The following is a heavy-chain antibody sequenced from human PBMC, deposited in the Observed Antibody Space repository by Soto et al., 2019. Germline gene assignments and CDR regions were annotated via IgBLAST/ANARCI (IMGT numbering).Heavy chain of an antibody. D-gene: IGHD1-20*01. Sequence: XGPTLVNPTESLTLTCTFSGFSLTSPGMCVSWIRQPPGKALEWLALIERDDDDKYYSTSLKTRLTISKDTRKNQVVLTMANMDPADTGTYYCARSIRGPRRFNGMDVSGQGTTVTVSS. CDR2: IERDDDDK. CDR1: GFSLTSPGMC. V-gene: IGHV2-70*13. J-gene: IGHJ6*02. CDR3: ARSIRGPRRFNGMDV.